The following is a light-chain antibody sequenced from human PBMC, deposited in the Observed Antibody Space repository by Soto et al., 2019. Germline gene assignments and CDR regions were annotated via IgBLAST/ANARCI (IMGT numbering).Light chain of an antibody. Sequence: QSALTQPASVSGSPGQSITISCTGTSSDVGGYNYVSWHQQHPGKAPKVIIYDVTNRPSGVSNRFSGSKSGNTASLNISGLQAEDEADYYCSSHTSSTNVVVFGGGTKLTVL. CDR3: SSHTSSTNVVV. CDR1: SSDVGGYNY. V-gene: IGLV2-14*01. J-gene: IGLJ2*01. CDR2: DVT.